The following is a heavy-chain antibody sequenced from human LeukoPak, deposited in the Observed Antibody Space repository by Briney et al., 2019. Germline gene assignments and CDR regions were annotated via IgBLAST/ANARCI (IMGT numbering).Heavy chain of an antibody. J-gene: IGHJ4*02. CDR1: GFTFSSYA. CDR2: ISGSGGST. V-gene: IGHV3-23*01. D-gene: IGHD2-2*01. Sequence: GGSLRLSCAASGFTFSSYAMSWVRQAPGKGLEWVSAISGSGGSTYYADSVKGRFTISRDNSKSTLYLQMNSLRAEDTAVYYCAKYNRIVVVPAAIDYWGQGTLVTVSS. CDR3: AKYNRIVVVPAAIDY.